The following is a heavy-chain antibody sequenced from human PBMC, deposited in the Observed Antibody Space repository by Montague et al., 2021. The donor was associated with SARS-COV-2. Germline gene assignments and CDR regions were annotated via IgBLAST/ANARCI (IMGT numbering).Heavy chain of an antibody. J-gene: IGHJ4*02. CDR1: GFTFSSFA. CDR2: ISYDGNDK. D-gene: IGHD3-10*01. CDR3: ARGVSIMVRGRRRFDY. Sequence: SLRLSCAASGFTFSSFAMHWVRQAPGKGLEWVALISYDGNDKYYADSVKGRFTISRDNSKNTLYLQMNSLGAEDTAVYYCARGVSIMVRGRRRFDYWGQGTSVTASS. V-gene: IGHV3-30*04.